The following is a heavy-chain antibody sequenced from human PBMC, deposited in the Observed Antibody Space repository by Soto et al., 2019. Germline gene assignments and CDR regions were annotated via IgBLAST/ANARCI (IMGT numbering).Heavy chain of an antibody. CDR3: ARDWSGLGHFDY. D-gene: IGHD3-3*01. CDR1: GGSISSGGYY. Sequence: LSLTCTVSGGSISSGGYYWSWIRQHPGKGLEWIGYIYYSGSTYYNPSLKSRVTISVDTSKNQFSLKLSSVTAADTAVYYCARDWSGLGHFDYWGQGTLVTVSS. V-gene: IGHV4-31*03. J-gene: IGHJ4*02. CDR2: IYYSGST.